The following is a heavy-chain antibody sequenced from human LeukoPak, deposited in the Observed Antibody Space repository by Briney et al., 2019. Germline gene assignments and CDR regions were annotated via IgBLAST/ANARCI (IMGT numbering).Heavy chain of an antibody. Sequence: GGSLRLSCAASGFTISSYWMSWVRQAPGKGLEWVANIKQDGSEKYYVDSVKGRFTISRDNAKNSLYLQMNSLRAEDTALYYCASTPTGYTGYWGQGTLVTVSS. CDR3: ASTPTGYTGY. CDR1: GFTISSYW. J-gene: IGHJ4*02. D-gene: IGHD1-26*01. CDR2: IKQDGSEK. V-gene: IGHV3-7*01.